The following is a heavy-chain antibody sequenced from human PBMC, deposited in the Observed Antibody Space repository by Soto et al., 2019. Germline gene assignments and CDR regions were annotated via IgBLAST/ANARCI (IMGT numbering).Heavy chain of an antibody. J-gene: IGHJ2*01. CDR3: ARAFCTMVRGVIYGYSDL. CDR2: ISYDGSNK. CDR1: GFTFSSYA. D-gene: IGHD3-10*01. V-gene: IGHV3-30-3*01. Sequence: QVQLVESGGGVVQPGRSLRLSCAASGFTFSSYAMHWVRQAPGKGLEWVAVISYDGSNKYYADSVKGRFTISRDNSKNPRYLQMNSLRAEDTAVYYCARAFCTMVRGVIYGYSDLWGRGTLVTVSS.